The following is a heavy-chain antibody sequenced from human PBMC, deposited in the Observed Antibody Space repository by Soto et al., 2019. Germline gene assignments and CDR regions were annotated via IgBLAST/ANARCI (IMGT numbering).Heavy chain of an antibody. Sequence: GASVKVSCKASGGTFSSYAISWVRQAPGQGLEWMGGIIPIFGTANYAQKFQGRVTITADESTSTAYMELSSLRSEDTAVYYCARDHSEWGSSGWYGDYWGQGTLVTVSS. D-gene: IGHD6-19*01. V-gene: IGHV1-69*13. CDR1: GGTFSSYA. CDR3: ARDHSEWGSSGWYGDY. J-gene: IGHJ4*02. CDR2: IIPIFGTA.